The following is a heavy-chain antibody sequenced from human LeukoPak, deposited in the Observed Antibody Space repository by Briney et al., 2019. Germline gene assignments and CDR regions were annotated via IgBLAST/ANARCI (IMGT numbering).Heavy chain of an antibody. D-gene: IGHD1-26*01. V-gene: IGHV3-7*01. CDR3: ARDRGATHQDNWFDP. Sequence: QPGGSLRLSCAASGFTFSSYWMSWVRQAPGKGLEWVANIKQDGSEKYYVDSVKGRFTISRDNAKNSLYLQMNSLRAEDTAVYYCARDRGATHQDNWFDPWGQGTLVTVSS. CDR2: IKQDGSEK. J-gene: IGHJ5*02. CDR1: GFTFSSYW.